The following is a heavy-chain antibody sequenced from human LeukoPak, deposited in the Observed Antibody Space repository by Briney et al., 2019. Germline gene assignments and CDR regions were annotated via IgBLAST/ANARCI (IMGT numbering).Heavy chain of an antibody. CDR2: IRYDGSNK. CDR3: AKDFPYTAMVTGPDY. D-gene: IGHD5-18*01. Sequence: PGGSLRLSCAASGFTFSSYGMHWVRQAPGKGLEWVAFIRYDGSNKYYADSVKGRFTISRDNSKNTLYLQMNSLRAEDTAVYYCAKDFPYTAMVTGPDYWGQGTLVTVSS. V-gene: IGHV3-30*02. CDR1: GFTFSSYG. J-gene: IGHJ4*02.